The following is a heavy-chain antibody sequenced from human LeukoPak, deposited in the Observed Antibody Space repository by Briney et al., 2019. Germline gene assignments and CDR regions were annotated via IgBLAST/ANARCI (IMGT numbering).Heavy chain of an antibody. D-gene: IGHD3-10*01. CDR2: ISSSSSYI. Sequence: GGSLRLSCAASGFTFSSYSMNWVRQAPGKGLEWVSSISSSSSYIYYADSAKGRFTISRDNAKNSLFLQMNSLRAEDTAVYYCARGGSGNYYTLLDYWGQGTLVTVSS. CDR1: GFTFSSYS. CDR3: ARGGSGNYYTLLDY. J-gene: IGHJ4*02. V-gene: IGHV3-21*01.